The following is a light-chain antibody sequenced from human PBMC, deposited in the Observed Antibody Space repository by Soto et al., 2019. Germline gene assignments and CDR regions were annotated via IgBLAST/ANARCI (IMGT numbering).Light chain of an antibody. Sequence: QSALTQPRSVSGSPGQSVTISCTGTTSDVGDYNDVSWYQQHPGKAPKLIIFDVIKRPSGVPDRFSGSKSGNPASLTISGLQAEDEADYYCCSYAGTYTLVFGSGTKLTV. CDR3: CSYAGTYTLV. CDR2: DVI. V-gene: IGLV2-11*01. J-gene: IGLJ2*01. CDR1: TSDVGDYND.